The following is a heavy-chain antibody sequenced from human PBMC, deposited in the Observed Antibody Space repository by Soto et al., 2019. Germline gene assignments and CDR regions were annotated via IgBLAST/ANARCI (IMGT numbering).Heavy chain of an antibody. Sequence: ASVKVSCKASGYTFTSYGISWVRQAPGQGLEWMGWISAYNGNTNYAQKLQGRVTMTTDTSTSTAYMELRSLRSDDTAVYYCALVVQLLWLLNSYYYYYTDVWGKGTTVTVSS. CDR3: ALVVQLLWLLNSYYYYYTDV. CDR2: ISAYNGNT. J-gene: IGHJ6*03. CDR1: GYTFTSYG. D-gene: IGHD3-22*01. V-gene: IGHV1-18*01.